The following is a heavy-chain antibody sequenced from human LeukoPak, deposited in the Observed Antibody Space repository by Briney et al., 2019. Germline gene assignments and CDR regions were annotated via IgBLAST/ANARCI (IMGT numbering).Heavy chain of an antibody. CDR1: GFTFSDYA. V-gene: IGHV3-30*03. CDR2: ISYDGSKK. Sequence: GGSLRLSCAASGFTFSDYAIHRVRQAPGKGLEWVAVISYDGSKKYHADSVRGRFTISRDNSKNTMYLQMNTLRAEDTAVYYCARDAVTTMDYWGQGTLVTASS. D-gene: IGHD4-17*01. J-gene: IGHJ4*02. CDR3: ARDAVTTMDY.